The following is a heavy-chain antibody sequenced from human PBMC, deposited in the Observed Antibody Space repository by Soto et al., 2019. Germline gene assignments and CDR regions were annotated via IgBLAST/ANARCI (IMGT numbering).Heavy chain of an antibody. V-gene: IGHV1-69*13. J-gene: IGHJ6*02. D-gene: IGHD3-3*01. CDR2: IIPIFGTA. CDR3: ARDWYDFWSGYSGFGGMDV. Sequence: SVKVSCKASGGTFSSYAISWVRQAPGQGLEWMGGIIPIFGTANYAQKFQGRVTITADESTSTAYMELSSLRSEDTAVYYCARDWYDFWSGYSGFGGMDVWGQGTTVTVSS. CDR1: GGTFSSYA.